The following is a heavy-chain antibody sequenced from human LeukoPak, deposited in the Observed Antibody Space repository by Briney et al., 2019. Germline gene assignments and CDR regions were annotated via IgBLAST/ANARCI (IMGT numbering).Heavy chain of an antibody. CDR1: GFTFSSYA. J-gene: IGHJ3*02. CDR3: ASPSSYSSSWYSAFDI. V-gene: IGHV3-30-3*01. Sequence: GGSLRLSCAASGFTFSSYAMHWVRQAPGKGLEWVAVISYDGSNKYYADSVKGRFTISRDNSKNTLYLQMNSLRAEDTAVYYCASPSSYSSSWYSAFDIWGQGTMVTVSS. CDR2: ISYDGSNK. D-gene: IGHD6-13*01.